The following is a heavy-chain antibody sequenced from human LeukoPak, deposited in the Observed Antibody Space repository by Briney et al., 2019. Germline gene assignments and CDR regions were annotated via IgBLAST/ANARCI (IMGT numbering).Heavy chain of an antibody. D-gene: IGHD1-14*01. J-gene: IGHJ4*02. V-gene: IGHV3-23*01. Sequence: QPGGSLRLSCAASEFTFSSYAMSWVRQAPGKGLEWVSGISGSGGSTYYADSVKGRFTISRDNSKNTLDLRMDSLRAEDTAVYFCAKGSSISADYWGQGTLVTVSS. CDR1: EFTFSSYA. CDR3: AKGSSISADY. CDR2: ISGSGGST.